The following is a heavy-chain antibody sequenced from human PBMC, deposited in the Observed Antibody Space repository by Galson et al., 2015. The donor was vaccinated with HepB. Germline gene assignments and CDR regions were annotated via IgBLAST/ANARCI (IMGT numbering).Heavy chain of an antibody. J-gene: IGHJ3*02. CDR2: ISSSSTYM. CDR3: ARDWSSTSCYSDAFDI. CDR1: GFTFSGYR. V-gene: IGHV3-21*01. D-gene: IGHD2-2*01. Sequence: SLRLSCAASGFTFSGYRMNWVRQAPGRGLEWVSSISSSSTYMYYADSVKGRFTISRDNAKNSLYLQMNSLRAEDTAVYYCARDWSSTSCYSDAFDIWGQGTMVTVSS.